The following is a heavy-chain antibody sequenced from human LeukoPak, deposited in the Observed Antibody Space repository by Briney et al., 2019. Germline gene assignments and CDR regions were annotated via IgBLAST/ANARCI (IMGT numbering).Heavy chain of an antibody. V-gene: IGHV3-7*01. J-gene: IGHJ4*02. CDR3: ARGPTNGQAFDY. CDR2: IYLDGSRA. CDR1: GFTFSNYW. D-gene: IGHD2-8*01. Sequence: GESLRLSCAVSGFTFSNYWMSWARQSPGKGLEWVANIYLDGSRAYYVDSVKGRFTISRDNAKTSLYLQMDSLRAEDTAVYWCARGPTNGQAFDYWGQGTLVSVSS.